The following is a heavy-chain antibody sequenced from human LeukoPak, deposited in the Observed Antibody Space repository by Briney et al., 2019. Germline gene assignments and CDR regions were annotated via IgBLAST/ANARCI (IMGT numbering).Heavy chain of an antibody. V-gene: IGHV4-4*02. J-gene: IGHJ3*02. CDR1: GDSISGNNW. CDR3: ARGSVTTTSGAFDI. Sequence: SETLSLTCAVSGDSISGNNWWSWVRQPPGKGLEWIGEIYHSGSTTYNPSLKSRVTISVDESKNHFSLKLSSVTAADTAVYYCARGSVTTTSGAFDIWGQGTMVTVSS. D-gene: IGHD4-11*01. CDR2: IYHSGST.